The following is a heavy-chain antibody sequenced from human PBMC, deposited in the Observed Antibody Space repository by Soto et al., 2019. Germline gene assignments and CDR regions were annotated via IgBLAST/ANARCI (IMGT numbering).Heavy chain of an antibody. CDR2: IGTAGDT. Sequence: EVQLVESGGGLVQPGGSLRLSCAASGFTFSSYDMHWVRQATGKGLEWVSAIGTAGDTYYPGSVKGRFDISRENAKNSLYLQMNSMRAGDTAVYYCARDKSTGAFDYWGQGTLVTVSS. CDR3: ARDKSTGAFDY. CDR1: GFTFSSYD. D-gene: IGHD3-10*01. J-gene: IGHJ4*02. V-gene: IGHV3-13*01.